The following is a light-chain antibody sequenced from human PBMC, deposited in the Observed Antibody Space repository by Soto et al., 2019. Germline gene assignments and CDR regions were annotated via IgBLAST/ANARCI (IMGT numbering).Light chain of an antibody. CDR1: QSVSSY. Sequence: DIVLTQSPATLSLSPWERATLSCRASQSVSSYLAWYQQKPGQAPRLLIYDASNRATGIPAGFSGSGSGTDFTLTISSLEPEDFAVYYCQQRSNWPPITFGQGTRLEIK. CDR3: QQRSNWPPIT. V-gene: IGKV3-11*01. J-gene: IGKJ5*01. CDR2: DAS.